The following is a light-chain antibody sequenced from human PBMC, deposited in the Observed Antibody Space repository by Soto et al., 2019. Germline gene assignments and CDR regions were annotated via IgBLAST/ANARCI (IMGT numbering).Light chain of an antibody. Sequence: EIVLTQSPGTLSLSPGERATLSCRASLSVSSSYLAWYQQKPGQAPRLLIYGASSRATGIPDRFSGSGSGTDFTLTISRQEPEDFAVYYCQQYGRSPSTFGGGTKVEIK. J-gene: IGKJ4*01. CDR2: GAS. CDR3: QQYGRSPST. CDR1: LSVSSSY. V-gene: IGKV3-20*01.